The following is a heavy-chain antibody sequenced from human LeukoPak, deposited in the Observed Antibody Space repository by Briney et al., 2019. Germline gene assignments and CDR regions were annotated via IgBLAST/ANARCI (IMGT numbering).Heavy chain of an antibody. CDR3: ARDLGYCSSTSCSST. CDR2: IIPIFGTA. J-gene: IGHJ4*02. CDR1: GGTFSSYA. D-gene: IGHD2-2*01. V-gene: IGHV1-69*01. Sequence: ASVKVSCQASGGTFSSYAISWVRQAPGQGLEWMGGIIPIFGTANYAQKFQGRVTITADESTSTAYMELSSLRSEDTAVYYCARDLGYCSSTSCSSTWGQGTLVTVSS.